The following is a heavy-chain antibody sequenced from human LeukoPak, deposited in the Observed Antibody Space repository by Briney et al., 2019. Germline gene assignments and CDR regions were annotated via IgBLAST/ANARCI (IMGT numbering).Heavy chain of an antibody. CDR2: IYPGDFDT. CDR1: GYSFTTYW. Sequence: GESLRISCKGAGYSFTTYWIGWGRQLPGKDLEWMGMIYPGDFDTKYSPPFQGQVTISVDRSITTAYLQWSSLRAADTAMYYCALPVRSGRGNWFDPWGQGTLVTVSS. CDR3: ALPVRSGRGNWFDP. D-gene: IGHD3-10*01. J-gene: IGHJ5*02. V-gene: IGHV5-51*01.